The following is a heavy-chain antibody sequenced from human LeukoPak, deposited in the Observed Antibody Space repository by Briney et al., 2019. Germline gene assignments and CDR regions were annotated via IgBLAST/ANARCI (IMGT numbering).Heavy chain of an antibody. V-gene: IGHV3-21*01. CDR2: ISSSSSYI. D-gene: IGHD2-2*01. J-gene: IGHJ4*02. CDR3: AREVQYCSSTSCSYFDY. Sequence: GGSLRLSCAASGFTFSSYSMNWVRQAPGKGLEWVSSISSSSSYIYYADSVKGRFTISRDNAKNSLYLQMSSLRAEDTAVYYCAREVQYCSSTSCSYFDYWGQGTLVTVSS. CDR1: GFTFSSYS.